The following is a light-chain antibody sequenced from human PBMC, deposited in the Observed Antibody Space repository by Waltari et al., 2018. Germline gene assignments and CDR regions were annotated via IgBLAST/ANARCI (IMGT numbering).Light chain of an antibody. CDR1: RRDGGGYNS. CDR2: GVT. Sequence: QSALTQPASESGPPGQSIPISCTGTRRDGGGYNSVSWYQQHPGIAPKLLVYGVTYRPSGVSNRFSGSKSVNTASLTIAGLQAEDEADYYCSSYTSTRTLVFGGGTKLTVL. V-gene: IGLV2-14*03. J-gene: IGLJ2*01. CDR3: SSYTSTRTLV.